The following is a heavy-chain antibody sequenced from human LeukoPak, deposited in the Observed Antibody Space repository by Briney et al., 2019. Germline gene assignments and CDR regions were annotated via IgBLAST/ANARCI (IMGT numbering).Heavy chain of an antibody. D-gene: IGHD2-15*01. Sequence: SETLSLTCTVSGGSISSSSYYWGWIRQPPGKGLEWIGSIYYSGSTYYNPSLKSRVTISVDTSKNQFSLKLSSVTAADTAVYYCARSRPIVVVVAATSNWFDPWGQGTLVTVSS. J-gene: IGHJ5*02. CDR3: ARSRPIVVVVAATSNWFDP. CDR2: IYYSGST. CDR1: GGSISSSSYY. V-gene: IGHV4-39*01.